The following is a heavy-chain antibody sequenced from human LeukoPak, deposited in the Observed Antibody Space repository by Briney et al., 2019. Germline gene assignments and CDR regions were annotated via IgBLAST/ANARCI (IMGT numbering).Heavy chain of an antibody. CDR3: ARDHTFPGIPDY. V-gene: IGHV4-39*07. D-gene: IGHD2/OR15-2a*01. CDR1: GDSISSTTYY. CDR2: IYYSGST. J-gene: IGHJ4*02. Sequence: PSETLSLTCTVSGDSISSTTYYWGWIRQAPGKGLEWIGSIYYSGSTYYNPSLKSRVTISVDTSKNQFSLKLSSVTAADTAVYYCARDHTFPGIPDYWGQGTLVTVSS.